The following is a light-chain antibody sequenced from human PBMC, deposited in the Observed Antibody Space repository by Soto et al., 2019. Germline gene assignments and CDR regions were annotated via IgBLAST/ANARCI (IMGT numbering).Light chain of an antibody. Sequence: QSALTQPASVSGSPGQSITISCTGTSSDVGSYNLVSWYQQHPGKAPKLMIYEGSKRPSGVSNRFSGSKSGNTASLTISGLQAEDEADYYCCSYAGGSTLVFGGGTKLTVL. CDR3: CSYAGGSTLV. CDR2: EGS. V-gene: IGLV2-23*01. CDR1: SSDVGSYNL. J-gene: IGLJ2*01.